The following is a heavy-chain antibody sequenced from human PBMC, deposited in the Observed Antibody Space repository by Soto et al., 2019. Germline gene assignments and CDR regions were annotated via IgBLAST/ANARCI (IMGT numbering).Heavy chain of an antibody. Sequence: QGQLVQSGVEVKKPGASVKVSCKASGYTFISYGIGWVRQAPGQGLEWMGWITVNSGNTNYPQKFQGRVTMTTDTSTSTAYMGLRSLKSDDTAVYYCGRGLGGGWYYFDYWGPGTLVTVSS. CDR2: ITVNSGNT. D-gene: IGHD6-19*01. J-gene: IGHJ4*02. CDR3: GRGLGGGWYYFDY. CDR1: GYTFISYG. V-gene: IGHV1-18*01.